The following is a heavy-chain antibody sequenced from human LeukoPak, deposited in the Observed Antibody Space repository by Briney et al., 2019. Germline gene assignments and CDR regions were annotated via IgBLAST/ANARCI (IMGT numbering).Heavy chain of an antibody. CDR1: GFTFSSYG. V-gene: IGHV3-30*18. CDR2: ISYDGSNK. D-gene: IGHD6-19*01. J-gene: IGHJ4*02. CDR3: AKQSRYSRGWYGRPTDRPRLDGPQNDY. Sequence: GGSLRLSCAASGFTFSSYGMHWVRQAPGKGLEWVAVISYDGSNKYYADSVKGRFTISRDNSKNTLYLQKNSLRAEDTAVYYCAKQSRYSRGWYGRPTDRPRLDGPQNDYWGQGTLVTVSS.